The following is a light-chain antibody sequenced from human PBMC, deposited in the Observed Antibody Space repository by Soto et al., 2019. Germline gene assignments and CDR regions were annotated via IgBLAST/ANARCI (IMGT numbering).Light chain of an antibody. Sequence: HSVLTQPPSASGTPGQRVTISCSGSSSNIGSNYVYWYQQLPGTAPKLLIHRNDQRPSGVPDRFSGSKSGTSASLAISGLGSEDEADFFCAVWDDSLSGMVFGGGTKLTVL. CDR3: AVWDDSLSGMV. J-gene: IGLJ2*01. CDR1: SSNIGSNY. V-gene: IGLV1-47*01. CDR2: RND.